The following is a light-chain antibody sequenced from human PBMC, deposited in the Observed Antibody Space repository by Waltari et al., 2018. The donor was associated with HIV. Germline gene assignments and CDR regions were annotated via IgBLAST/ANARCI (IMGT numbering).Light chain of an antibody. Sequence: EIVLTQSPPPLSLPPGERPTLPCSASQSVSSYLAWDQQKPGQAPRPLIYDASNRATGIPSRFSGSGSGTDFTLTISSLEPEDCAVYYCQQRSNWIFGQGTRLEIK. CDR3: QQRSNWI. CDR2: DAS. CDR1: QSVSSY. V-gene: IGKV3-11*01. J-gene: IGKJ5*01.